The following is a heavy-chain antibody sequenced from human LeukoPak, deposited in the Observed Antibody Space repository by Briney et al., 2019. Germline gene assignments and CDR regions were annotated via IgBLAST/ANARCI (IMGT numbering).Heavy chain of an antibody. V-gene: IGHV1-69*13. CDR3: ARGTPYDPPYNWFDP. Sequence: SVKVSCKASGGTFSSYAISWVRQAPGQGLEWMGGIIPIFGTANYAQKFQGRVTITADESTSTAYMELSSLRSEDTAVYYCARGTPYDPPYNWFDPWGQGTLVTVSS. J-gene: IGHJ5*02. CDR1: GGTFSSYA. D-gene: IGHD3-3*01. CDR2: IIPIFGTA.